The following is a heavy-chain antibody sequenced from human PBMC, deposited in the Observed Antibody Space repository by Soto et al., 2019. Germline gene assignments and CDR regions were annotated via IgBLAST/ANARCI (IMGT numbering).Heavy chain of an antibody. D-gene: IGHD4-17*01. Sequence: QVQLVQSGAEVKKPGASVKVSCKVSGYTLTELSMHWVRQAPGKGLEWMGGFDPEDGETIYAQKFQGRVTMTEDTXXDTAYMELSSLRSEDTAVYYCATDAYGDYEYAFDIWGQGTMVTVSS. CDR3: ATDAYGDYEYAFDI. J-gene: IGHJ3*02. CDR2: FDPEDGET. V-gene: IGHV1-24*01. CDR1: GYTLTELS.